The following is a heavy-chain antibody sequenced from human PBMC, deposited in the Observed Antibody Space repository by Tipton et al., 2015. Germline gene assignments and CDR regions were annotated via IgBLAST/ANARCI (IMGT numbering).Heavy chain of an antibody. D-gene: IGHD4-17*01. CDR1: GGSIGSHF. J-gene: IGHJ4*02. CDR2: FFHSGNT. Sequence: LSLTCTVSGGSIGSHFWSWIRQPPGKGLEWIGSFFHSGNTFHNPSLRSRVIISVDTSKNQIPLTVTSVTAADTAVYYCARSRYTVTPDSWGQGTLVTVSS. CDR3: ARSRYTVTPDS. V-gene: IGHV4-59*08.